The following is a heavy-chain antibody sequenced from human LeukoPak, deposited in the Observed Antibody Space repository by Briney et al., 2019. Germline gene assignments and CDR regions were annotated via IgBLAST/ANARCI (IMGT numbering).Heavy chain of an antibody. J-gene: IGHJ4*02. D-gene: IGHD6-19*01. CDR1: GYTFTSYG. CDR2: ISVYTGNT. Sequence: ASVKVSCKASGYTFTSYGISWVRQAPGQGLEWIGCISVYTGNTIYAQKLQGRVTMTTDTSTSTAYMELRSLQSDDTAVYYCARAVSFSGSAVTGGAHWGQGTLVTVSS. CDR3: ARAVSFSGSAVTGGAH. V-gene: IGHV1-18*01.